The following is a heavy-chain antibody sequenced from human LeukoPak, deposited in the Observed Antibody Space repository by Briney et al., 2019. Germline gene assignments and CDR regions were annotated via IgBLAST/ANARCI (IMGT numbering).Heavy chain of an antibody. D-gene: IGHD3-3*01. Sequence: GGSLRLSCAASGFTFSSYNMNWVRQAPGKGLEWVSYISSSSSTIYYADSVKGRFTISRDNAKNSLYLQMNSLRAEDTAVYYCARGGDFWSGYYSFDYWGQGTLVTVSS. CDR2: ISSSSSTI. V-gene: IGHV3-48*01. J-gene: IGHJ4*02. CDR3: ARGGDFWSGYYSFDY. CDR1: GFTFSSYN.